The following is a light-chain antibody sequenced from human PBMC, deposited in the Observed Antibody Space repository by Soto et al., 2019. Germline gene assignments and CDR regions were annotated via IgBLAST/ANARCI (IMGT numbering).Light chain of an antibody. Sequence: DIQMTQSPSTLSASVGDRVTITCRASQSISSWLAWYQQKPGKAPKLLIYNASSLESGVPSRFSGSGSGTEFTLTISSLQPDDFATYYCQQYSGYSTTFGQGTKVEIK. CDR1: QSISSW. V-gene: IGKV1-5*01. CDR3: QQYSGYSTT. CDR2: NAS. J-gene: IGKJ1*01.